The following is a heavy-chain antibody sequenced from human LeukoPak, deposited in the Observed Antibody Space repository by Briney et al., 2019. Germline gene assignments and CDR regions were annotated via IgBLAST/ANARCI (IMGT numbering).Heavy chain of an antibody. J-gene: IGHJ1*01. CDR3: ARPYCGGDCYPGAEYFQH. D-gene: IGHD2-21*02. CDR1: GYSFTSYW. Sequence: GESLKISCKGSGYSFTSYWIGWVRQMPGKGLEWMGIIYPGDSDTRYSPSFQGQVTISADKSISTAYLQWSSLKASDTAIYYCARPYCGGDCYPGAEYFQHWGQGTLVTVSS. V-gene: IGHV5-51*01. CDR2: IYPGDSDT.